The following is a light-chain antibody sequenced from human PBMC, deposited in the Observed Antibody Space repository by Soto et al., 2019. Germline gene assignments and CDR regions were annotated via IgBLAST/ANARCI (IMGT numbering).Light chain of an antibody. Sequence: SYELTQPPSMSVAPGQTARVTCGGYNIGSKSVHWYQQRPGQAPVLVVYDDRDRPSGSPERFSGSNSGNTATLTISRVEAEDEADYYCQVWDSSTDHYVFGTGTKLTVL. CDR3: QVWDSSTDHYV. CDR1: NIGSKS. V-gene: IGLV3-21*02. J-gene: IGLJ1*01. CDR2: DDR.